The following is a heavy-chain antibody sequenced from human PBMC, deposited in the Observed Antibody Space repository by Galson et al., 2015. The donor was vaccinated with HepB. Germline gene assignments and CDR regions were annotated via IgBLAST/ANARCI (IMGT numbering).Heavy chain of an antibody. J-gene: IGHJ4*02. D-gene: IGHD3-3*01. CDR1: GFTFNTCA. CDR2: ISSDGSSK. CDR3: ARDPVDYGFWSGYSSYFDY. V-gene: IGHV3-30-3*01. Sequence: SLRLSCAASGFTFNTCAMHWVRQAPGKGLEWVAVISSDGSSKYSADSVKGRFTISRDDSKNTLYLQMNSLRADDTAVYYCARDPVDYGFWSGYSSYFDYRGQGTLVTVSS.